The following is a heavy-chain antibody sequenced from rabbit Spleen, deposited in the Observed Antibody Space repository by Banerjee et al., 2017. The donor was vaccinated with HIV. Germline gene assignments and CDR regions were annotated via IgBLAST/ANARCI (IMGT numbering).Heavy chain of an antibody. CDR2: ISTGIGTT. CDR3: AREYADFVDYGYGSFNL. V-gene: IGHV1S45*01. Sequence: QEQLVESGGDLVKPGASLTLTCIASGFGLSSYYYLWWVRQAPGKGLEWIASISTGIGTTYYTSWAKGRFTISKTSSTTVTLKMTSLTAADTATYFCAREYADFVDYGYGSFNLWGPGTLVTVS. CDR1: GFGLSSYYY. D-gene: IGHD6-1*01. J-gene: IGHJ4*01.